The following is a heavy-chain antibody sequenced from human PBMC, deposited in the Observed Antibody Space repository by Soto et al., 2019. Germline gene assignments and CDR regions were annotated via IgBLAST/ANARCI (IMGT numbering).Heavy chain of an antibody. D-gene: IGHD2-15*01. J-gene: IGHJ5*02. CDR3: ASEQSGGGTWDNWFDP. Sequence: GGSLRLSCAASGFTFSSYSMNWVRQAPGKGLEWVSYISSSSSTIYYADSVKGRFTISRDNAKNSLYLQMNSLRAEDTAVYYCASEQSGGGTWDNWFDPWGQGTLVTLSS. CDR1: GFTFSSYS. V-gene: IGHV3-48*01. CDR2: ISSSSSTI.